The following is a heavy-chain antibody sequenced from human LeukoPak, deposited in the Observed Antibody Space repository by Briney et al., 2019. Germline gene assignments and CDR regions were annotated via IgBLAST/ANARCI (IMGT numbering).Heavy chain of an antibody. CDR1: GVTLSPYG. D-gene: IGHD3-10*01. CDR3: AKEGTPQVSTWYDL. J-gene: IGHJ5*02. Sequence: GGSLRLSCAASGVTLSPYGMHWVRQAPGKGLEWVAVISYAGGTQHYADSVKGRFIISRDNPRNTLYLQMNILRTEDTAVYYCAKEGTPQVSTWYDLWGQGTRVIVSS. V-gene: IGHV3-30*18. CDR2: ISYAGGTQ.